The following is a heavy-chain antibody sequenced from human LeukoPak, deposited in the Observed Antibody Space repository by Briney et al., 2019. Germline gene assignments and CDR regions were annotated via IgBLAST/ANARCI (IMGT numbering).Heavy chain of an antibody. CDR2: ITGSGDTT. CDR3: AKGVHSDHYVQSMDF. J-gene: IGHJ4*02. Sequence: HPGGSLRLSCAASGFTFDDYAMSWVRQAPGMGLEWVSTITGSGDTTYYADSVKGRFTISRDNSKNTLYLQINSLRAEDTAVYYCAKGVHSDHYVQSMDFWGQGTLVTVSS. D-gene: IGHD3-16*01. CDR1: GFTFDDYA. V-gene: IGHV3-23*01.